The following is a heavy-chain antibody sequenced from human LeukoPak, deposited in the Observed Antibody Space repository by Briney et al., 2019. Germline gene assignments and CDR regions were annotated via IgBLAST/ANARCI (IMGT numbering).Heavy chain of an antibody. J-gene: IGHJ6*03. V-gene: IGHV4-59*01. CDR2: ILYSGST. CDR1: GGSISPYY. D-gene: IGHD1-1*01. Sequence: SETLSLTCTVSGGSISPYYWNWIRQPPGKGLGWIGHILYSGSTTYNPSLKSRVTISIDKSKNQFSLNLTSVTAADTAVYYCVRVKMSRDNVYYYYYLDVWGKGTTVTVSS. CDR3: VRVKMSRDNVYYYYYLDV.